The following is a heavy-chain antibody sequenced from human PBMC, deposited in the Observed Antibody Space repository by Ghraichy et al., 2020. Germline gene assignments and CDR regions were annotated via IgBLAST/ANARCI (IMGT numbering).Heavy chain of an antibody. J-gene: IGHJ4*02. CDR1: GFTFSTYD. CDR2: INTSGNER. CDR3: AKGGWADF. V-gene: IGHV3-23*01. Sequence: GGSLRLSCAASGFTFSTYDMTWVRQASGKGLEWVSVINTSGNERYYADSVKGRFTVSRDNSNNTLFLQMSSLRADDTAVYYCAKGGWADFWGQGALATVSS. D-gene: IGHD6-19*01.